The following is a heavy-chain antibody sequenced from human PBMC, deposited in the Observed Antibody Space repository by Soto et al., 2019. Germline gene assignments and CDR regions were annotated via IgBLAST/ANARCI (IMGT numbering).Heavy chain of an antibody. CDR2: INHSGST. Sequence: QVQLQQWRAGLLKPSETLSLTCAVYGGSFSGYYWSWISQPPGKGLEWIGEINHSGSTNYNPSLKSRVTISVDTSKNQFSLKLSSVTAADTAVYYCARVSAILLWFGERWFFGWFDPWGQGTLVTVSS. J-gene: IGHJ5*02. CDR1: GGSFSGYY. V-gene: IGHV4-34*01. CDR3: ARVSAILLWFGERWFFGWFDP. D-gene: IGHD3-10*01.